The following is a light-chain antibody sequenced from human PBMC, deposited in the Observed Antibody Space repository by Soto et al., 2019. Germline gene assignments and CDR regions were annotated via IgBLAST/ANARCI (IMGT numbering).Light chain of an antibody. CDR1: SSDVGGYNY. Sequence: QSALTQPASVSGSPGQSITISCTGTSSDVGGYNYVSWYQQHPGKAPKLMIYDVTKRPSGVSNRFSGSKSGNTASLTVSGLQAEDEADYYCSSYTGSSIYVFGAGTKLTVL. CDR3: SSYTGSSIYV. J-gene: IGLJ1*01. V-gene: IGLV2-14*01. CDR2: DVT.